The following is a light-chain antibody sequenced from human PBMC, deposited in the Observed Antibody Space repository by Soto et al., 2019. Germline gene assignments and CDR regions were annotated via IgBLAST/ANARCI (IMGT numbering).Light chain of an antibody. CDR1: QSVSSSY. V-gene: IGKV3-20*01. CDR3: KQYGSSAGSA. CDR2: GAS. J-gene: IGKJ4*01. Sequence: EIVLTQSPGTLSLSPGERATLSCRASQSVSSSYLAWYQQKPGQAPRLLIYGASSRATGIPDRFSGSGSGTDFTVTISRLEPEDFAVYYCKQYGSSAGSAFGGGTKVEIK.